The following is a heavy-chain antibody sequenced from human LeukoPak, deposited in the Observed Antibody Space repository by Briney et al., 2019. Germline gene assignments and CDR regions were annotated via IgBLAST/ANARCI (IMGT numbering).Heavy chain of an antibody. CDR3: ARDRSVPASNWFDP. CDR2: IYYSGST. J-gene: IGHJ5*02. V-gene: IGHV4-31*03. Sequence: SETLSLTCTVSGGSISSGGYYWSWIRQHPGKGLEWIGYIYYSGSTYYNPSLKSRVTISVDTSKNQFSPKLSSVTAADTAVYYCARDRSVPASNWFDPWGQGTLVTVSS. D-gene: IGHD2-2*01. CDR1: GGSISSGGYY.